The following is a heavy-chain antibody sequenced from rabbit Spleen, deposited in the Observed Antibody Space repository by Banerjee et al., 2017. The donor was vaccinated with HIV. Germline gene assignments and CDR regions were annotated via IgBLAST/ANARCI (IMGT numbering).Heavy chain of an antibody. CDR2: ISTFGSA. CDR3: VRDIHSDYRDL. V-gene: IGHV1S40*01. Sequence: LVESGGGLVQPGASLTLTCTASGFSFSNYSMSWVRQAPGKGLEYIGWISTFGSAYYANWVNGRFTISQTSSTTVTLQMTSLTAADTATYFCVRDIHSDYRDLWGPGTLVTVS. CDR1: GFSFSNYS. J-gene: IGHJ4*01. D-gene: IGHD8-1*01.